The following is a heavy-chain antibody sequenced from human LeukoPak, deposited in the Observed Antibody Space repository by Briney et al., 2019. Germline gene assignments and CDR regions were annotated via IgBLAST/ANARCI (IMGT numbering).Heavy chain of an antibody. V-gene: IGHV3-23*01. D-gene: IGHD3-10*01. J-gene: IGHJ6*02. CDR2: VSSSGGST. CDR3: AKCSSTLVRGGYGVDV. CDR1: VFTFSTYA. Sequence: VGSLRLSCAVSVFTFSTYAISGVPHAPGGGRECGSVVSSSGGSTYYAESVKGRFTISRDNSKTTLYLQMNSLRAEDTAVYHCAKCSSTLVRGGYGVDVWGRGTTVTVSS.